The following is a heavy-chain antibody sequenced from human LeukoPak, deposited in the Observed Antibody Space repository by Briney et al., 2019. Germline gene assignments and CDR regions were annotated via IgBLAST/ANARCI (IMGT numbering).Heavy chain of an antibody. CDR1: GYSFTSYW. D-gene: IGHD2-2*01. J-gene: IGHJ3*02. CDR3: ARGQGYCSSTSCYRWDAFDI. Sequence: GESLKISCKGSGYSFTSYWIGWVRQMPGKGLEWMGIIYPGDSDTRYSPSFQGQVTISADKSISTAYLQWSSLKASDTAMYYCARGQGYCSSTSCYRWDAFDIWGQGTMVTVSS. CDR2: IYPGDSDT. V-gene: IGHV5-51*01.